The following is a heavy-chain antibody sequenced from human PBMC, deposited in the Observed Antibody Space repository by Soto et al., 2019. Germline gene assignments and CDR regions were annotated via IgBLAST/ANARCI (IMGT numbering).Heavy chain of an antibody. Sequence: SETLSLTCTVSGGSISSSSYYWGWIRQPPGKGLEWIGSIYYSGSTYYNPSLKSRVTISVDTSKNQFSLKLSSVTAADTAVYYCARHFPPFEYSSIIWFDPWGQGTLVTVSS. CDR2: IYYSGST. CDR3: ARHFPPFEYSSIIWFDP. J-gene: IGHJ5*02. V-gene: IGHV4-39*01. CDR1: GGSISSSSYY. D-gene: IGHD6-13*01.